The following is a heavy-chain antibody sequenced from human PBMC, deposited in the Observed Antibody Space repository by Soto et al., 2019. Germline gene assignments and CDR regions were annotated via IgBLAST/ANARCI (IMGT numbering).Heavy chain of an antibody. CDR2: IYYSGST. D-gene: IGHD3-22*01. Sequence: QVQLQESGPGLVKPSQTLSLTCTVSGGSISSGGYYWSWIRQHPGQGLEWIGYIYYSGSTYYNPSLNSRVTISVDTSKNQFSLKLSSVTAADTAVYYCARGGYYYDSSGYPLINWFDPWGQGTLVTVSS. J-gene: IGHJ5*02. CDR3: ARGGYYYDSSGYPLINWFDP. CDR1: GGSISSGGYY. V-gene: IGHV4-31*03.